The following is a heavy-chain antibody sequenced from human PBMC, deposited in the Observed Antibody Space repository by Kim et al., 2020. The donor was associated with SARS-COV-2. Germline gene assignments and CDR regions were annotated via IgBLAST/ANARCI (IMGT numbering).Heavy chain of an antibody. D-gene: IGHD3-22*01. V-gene: IGHV4-31*02. Sequence: PSLKSRVTISGDAYKNQFSLKLRSVTAADTAVYYCARARITMIVVVMEFEYWGQGTLVTVSS. J-gene: IGHJ4*02. CDR3: ARARITMIVVVMEFEY.